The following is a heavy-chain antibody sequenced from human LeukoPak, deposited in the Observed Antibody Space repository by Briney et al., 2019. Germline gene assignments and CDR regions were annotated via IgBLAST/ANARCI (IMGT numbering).Heavy chain of an antibody. CDR1: GYTFTGYY. V-gene: IGHV1-2*02. CDR3: ASYPRYSSSPPFDY. J-gene: IGHJ4*02. D-gene: IGHD6-19*01. CDR2: INPNTGGT. Sequence: GASVKVSCKASGYTFTGYYMHWVRQAPGRGLEWMGWINPNTGGTNYAQKFQGRVTMTRDTTISTAYMELSRLTSDDTAVYYCASYPRYSSSPPFDYWGQGTLVTVSS.